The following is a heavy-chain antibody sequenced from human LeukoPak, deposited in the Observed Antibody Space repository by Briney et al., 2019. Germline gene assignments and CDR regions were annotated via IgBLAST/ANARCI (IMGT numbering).Heavy chain of an antibody. D-gene: IGHD3-10*01. CDR1: GYIFTDYW. CDR3: ARLAGVLAVGGEDY. J-gene: IGHJ4*02. CDR2: IYPRDSDI. Sequence: GGSLKISCEVSGYIFTDYWIAWVRQTPAKGLEWMGIIYPRDSDIKYSPSFQGHVTISADKSTSTTYLHWDTLEASDNAMYYCARLAGVLAVGGEDYWGQGTLVTVSS. V-gene: IGHV5-51*01.